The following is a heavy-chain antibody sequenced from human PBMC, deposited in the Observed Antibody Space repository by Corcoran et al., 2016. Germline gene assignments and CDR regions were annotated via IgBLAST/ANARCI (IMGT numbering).Heavy chain of an antibody. CDR2: IIPIFGTA. J-gene: IGHJ4*02. Sequence: QVQLVQSGAEVKKPGSSVKVSCNASGGTFSSYAISWVRQAPGQGLEWMGGIIPIFGTANYAQKFQGRVTITADESTSTAYMELSSLRSEDTAVYYCARGGNYYYDSSGYYLDYWGQGTLVTVSS. CDR3: ARGGNYYYDSSGYYLDY. D-gene: IGHD3-22*01. CDR1: GGTFSSYA. V-gene: IGHV1-69*01.